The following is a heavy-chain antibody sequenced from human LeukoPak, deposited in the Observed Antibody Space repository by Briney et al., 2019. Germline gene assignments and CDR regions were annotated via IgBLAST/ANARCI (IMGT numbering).Heavy chain of an antibody. J-gene: IGHJ4*02. Sequence: VGTPGLSCAASGFTFSDYSTSWVRHAPGKGREWGANIKKVGGEKYSTDSVKGRFTISRDNTKTALDLEMNSLRGEDTRVYYCASHKYWGQGTLVTVSS. CDR1: GFTFSDYS. CDR2: IKKVGGEK. V-gene: IGHV3-7*01. CDR3: ASHKY.